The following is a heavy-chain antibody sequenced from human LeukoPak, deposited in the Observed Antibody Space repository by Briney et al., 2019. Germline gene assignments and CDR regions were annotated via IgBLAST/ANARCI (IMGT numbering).Heavy chain of an antibody. CDR3: ARPTGDYYNCFDP. Sequence: VATVKVSCKASGYTFTGYYMHWLRQAPAQGFEEMGWNNPNSGDANCAQKSQDRDTVTRDTSISTAYRELTNLRSEDTDVYSCARPTGDYYNCFDPWGQGTLVTVSS. CDR2: NNPNSGDA. V-gene: IGHV1-2*02. J-gene: IGHJ5*02. D-gene: IGHD4-17*01. CDR1: GYTFTGYY.